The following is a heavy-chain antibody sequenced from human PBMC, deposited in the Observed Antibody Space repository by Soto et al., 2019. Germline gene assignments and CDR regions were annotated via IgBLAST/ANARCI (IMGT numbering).Heavy chain of an antibody. J-gene: IGHJ4*02. CDR3: ARPLYDSSGLYYFDY. CDR2: INPSGGST. Sequence: ASVKVSCKASGYTFTSYYMHWVRQAPGQGLEWMGIINPSGGSTSYAQKFQGRVTMSRDTSTSTVYMELSSLRSEDTAVYYCARPLYDSSGLYYFDYWGQGTLVTVSS. V-gene: IGHV1-46*01. D-gene: IGHD3-22*01. CDR1: GYTFTSYY.